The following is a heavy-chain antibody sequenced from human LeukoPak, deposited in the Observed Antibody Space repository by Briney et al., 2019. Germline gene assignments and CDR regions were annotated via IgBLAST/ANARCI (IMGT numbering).Heavy chain of an antibody. V-gene: IGHV3-23*01. CDR2: ISGSGGST. J-gene: IGHJ4*02. CDR3: ARLSGYSYGSIDY. Sequence: PGGSLRLSCAASGFTFSSYAMSWVRQAPGKGLEWVSAISGSGGSTYYADSVKGRFTISRDNSKNTLYLQMDSLRAEDTAVYYCARLSGYSYGSIDYWGQGTLVTVSS. D-gene: IGHD5-18*01. CDR1: GFTFSSYA.